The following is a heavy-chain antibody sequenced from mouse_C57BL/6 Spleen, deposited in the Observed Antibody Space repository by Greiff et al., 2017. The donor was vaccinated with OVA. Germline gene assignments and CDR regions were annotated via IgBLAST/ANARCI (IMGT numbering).Heavy chain of an antibody. CDR1: GYTFTDYE. V-gene: IGHV1-15*01. D-gene: IGHD2-12*01. J-gene: IGHJ3*01. Sequence: QVQLQQSGAELVRPGASVTLSCKASGYTFTDYEMHWVKQTPVHGLEWIGAIDPETGGTAYNQKFKGKAILTADKSSSTAYMELRSLTSEDSAVYYCTRKEFYSGCAYWGQGTLVTVSA. CDR3: TRKEFYSGCAY. CDR2: IDPETGGT.